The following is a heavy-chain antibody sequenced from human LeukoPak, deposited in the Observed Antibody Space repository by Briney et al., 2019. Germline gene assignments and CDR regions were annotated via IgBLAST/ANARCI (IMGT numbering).Heavy chain of an antibody. J-gene: IGHJ4*02. CDR2: ISGDGGST. CDR1: GFTFSSYS. V-gene: IGHV3-43*02. D-gene: IGHD3-3*01. Sequence: PGGSLRLSCVASGFTFSSYSMNWVRQAPGKGLEWVSLISGDGGSTYYADSVKGRFTISRDNSKNSLYLQMNSLRTEDTALYYCAKDEPETGTIFGVVSWGQGTLVTVSS. CDR3: AKDEPETGTIFGVVS.